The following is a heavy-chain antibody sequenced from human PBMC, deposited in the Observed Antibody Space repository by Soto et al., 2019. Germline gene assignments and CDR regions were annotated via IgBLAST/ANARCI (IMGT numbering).Heavy chain of an antibody. Sequence: QVQLVQSGAEVQKPGASVKVSCKASGYTFTNYAMHWVRQAPGQRLEWMGWINAGNGNTKYSQKFQGRVTITRDTSASTAYMELSSLRSEDTAVYFCARDRCNSGWYPHYWGQGTLVTVSS. CDR3: ARDRCNSGWYPHY. D-gene: IGHD6-19*01. CDR2: INAGNGNT. CDR1: GYTFTNYA. V-gene: IGHV1-3*01. J-gene: IGHJ4*02.